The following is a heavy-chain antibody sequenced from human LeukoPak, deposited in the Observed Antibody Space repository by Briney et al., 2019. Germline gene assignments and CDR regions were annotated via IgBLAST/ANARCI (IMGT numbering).Heavy chain of an antibody. CDR1: GYSISSGYY. CDR2: IYHSGST. Sequence: SETLSLTCTVSGYSISSGYYWGWIRQPPGKRLEWIGSIYHSGSTYYNPSLKSRVTISVDTSKNQFSLKLSSVTAADTAVYYCARVVAATFQIDYWGQGTLVTVSS. V-gene: IGHV4-38-2*02. CDR3: ARVVAATFQIDY. D-gene: IGHD2-15*01. J-gene: IGHJ4*02.